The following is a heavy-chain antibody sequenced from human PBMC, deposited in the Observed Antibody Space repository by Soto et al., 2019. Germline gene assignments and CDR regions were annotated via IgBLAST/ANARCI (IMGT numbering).Heavy chain of an antibody. V-gene: IGHV3-49*04. CDR3: TRGRGTGGWYADY. J-gene: IGHJ4*02. D-gene: IGHD6-19*01. CDR2: VRSETYGGST. CDR1: GFVFGDYA. Sequence: PGGSLRLSCSASGFVFGDYAVTWVRQAPGKGLEWVGVVRSETYGGSTEYAASVKGRFRISRDDSESIAYLQMTNLRTEDTAVYYCTRGRGTGGWYADYWGKGIRVTVSS.